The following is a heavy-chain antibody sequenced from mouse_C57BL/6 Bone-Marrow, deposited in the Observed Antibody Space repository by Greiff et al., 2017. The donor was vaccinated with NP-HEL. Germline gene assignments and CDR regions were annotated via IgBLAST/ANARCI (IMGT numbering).Heavy chain of an antibody. D-gene: IGHD2-4*01. Sequence: EVQLQQSGPGLVKPSQSLSLTCSVTGYSITSGYYWNWIRQFPGNKLEWMGYISYDGSNNYNPSLKNRISITSDTSKNQFFLKLNSVTTEDTATYYCARGLRRDYAMDYWGQGTSVTVSS. CDR1: GYSITSGYY. CDR2: ISYDGSN. V-gene: IGHV3-6*01. J-gene: IGHJ4*01. CDR3: ARGLRRDYAMDY.